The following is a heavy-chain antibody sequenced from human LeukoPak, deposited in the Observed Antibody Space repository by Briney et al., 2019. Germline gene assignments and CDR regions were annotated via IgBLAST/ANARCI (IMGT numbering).Heavy chain of an antibody. V-gene: IGHV4-4*07. J-gene: IGHJ6*02. CDR1: GGSISSYY. Sequence: SETLSLTCTVSGGSISSYYWSWIRQPAGKGLEWIGRIYTSGSTNYNPSLKSRVTMSVDTSKNQFSLKLSSVTAADTAVYYCASSRVYYDILTGLYYYYYGMDVWGQGTTVTVSS. D-gene: IGHD3-9*01. CDR2: IYTSGST. CDR3: ASSRVYYDILTGLYYYYYGMDV.